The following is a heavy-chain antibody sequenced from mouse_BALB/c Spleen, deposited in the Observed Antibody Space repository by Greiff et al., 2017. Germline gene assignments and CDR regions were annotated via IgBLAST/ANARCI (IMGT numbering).Heavy chain of an antibody. CDR3: TRDPYYGSSTYWYFDV. Sequence: EVQVVESGGGLVKPGGSLKLSCAASGFTFSSYTMSWVRQTPEKRLEWVATISSGGSYTYYPDSVKGRFTISRDNAKNTLYLQMSSLKSEDTAMYYCTRDPYYGSSTYWYFDVWGAGTTVTVSS. CDR1: GFTFSSYT. CDR2: ISSGGSYT. V-gene: IGHV5-6-4*01. D-gene: IGHD1-1*01. J-gene: IGHJ1*01.